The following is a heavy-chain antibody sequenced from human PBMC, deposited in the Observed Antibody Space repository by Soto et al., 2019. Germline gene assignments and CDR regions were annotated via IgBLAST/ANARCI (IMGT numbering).Heavy chain of an antibody. Sequence: PSETLSLTCSVSGGSISSSDYFWAWIRQPPGKGLQWIGSISYGGNTFYNPSLESRVTISVDSSKNHFSLSLSSVTAADTAMYYCAIEPFIMVPQWGQGTLVTVSS. CDR2: ISYGGNT. J-gene: IGHJ4*02. D-gene: IGHD3-10*01. CDR1: GGSISSSDYF. V-gene: IGHV4-39*02. CDR3: AIEPFIMVPQ.